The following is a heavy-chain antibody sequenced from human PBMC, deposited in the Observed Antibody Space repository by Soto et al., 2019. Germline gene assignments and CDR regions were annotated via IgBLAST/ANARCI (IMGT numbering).Heavy chain of an antibody. CDR2: IYYSGST. J-gene: IGHJ5*02. Sequence: ASETLSLTCTVSGGSISSSSYYWGWFRQPPGRGLEWIGSIYYSGSTYCNPSLKSRVTISVDTSKNQFSLKLSSVTAADTAVYYCARQDIVVVPAASGWFDPWGQGTLVT. CDR3: ARQDIVVVPAASGWFDP. D-gene: IGHD2-2*01. CDR1: GGSISSSSYY. V-gene: IGHV4-39*01.